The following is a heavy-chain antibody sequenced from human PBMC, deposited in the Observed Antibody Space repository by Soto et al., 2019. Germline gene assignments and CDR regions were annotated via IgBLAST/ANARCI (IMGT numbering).Heavy chain of an antibody. J-gene: IGHJ6*02. CDR3: ARGHRAMEYYYYYGMDV. Sequence: LSLTCSVSGGSISGSFWSWIRQPPGKELEWIGYISYSGSTTYNPSLKSRITLSVDTSKNQFSLRVASVTAADTAVYYCARGHRAMEYYYYYGMDVWGQGTTVTVSS. CDR2: ISYSGST. V-gene: IGHV4-59*01. CDR1: GGSISGSF. D-gene: IGHD5-18*01.